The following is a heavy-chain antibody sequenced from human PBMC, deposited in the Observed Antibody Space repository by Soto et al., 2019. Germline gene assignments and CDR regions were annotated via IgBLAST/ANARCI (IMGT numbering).Heavy chain of an antibody. J-gene: IGHJ4*02. CDR1: GYTFTSYG. V-gene: IGHV1-18*01. Sequence: ASVKVSCKASGYTFTSYGISWVRQAPGQGLEWMGWISAYNGNTNYAQKLQGRVTMTTDTSTSTAYMELRSLRSEDTAVYYCAAAAAPDSSGYYYFDYWGQGTLVTVSS. CDR2: ISAYNGNT. D-gene: IGHD3-22*01. CDR3: AAAAAPDSSGYYYFDY.